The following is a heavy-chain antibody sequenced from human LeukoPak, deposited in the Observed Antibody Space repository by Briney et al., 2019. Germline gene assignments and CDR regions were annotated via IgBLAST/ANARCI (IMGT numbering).Heavy chain of an antibody. J-gene: IGHJ3*02. D-gene: IGHD5-12*01. CDR2: ISGCGGSI. V-gene: IGHV3-23*01. CDR3: AKDDYSGYARGAFDI. CDR1: GFTYNSYD. Sequence: GGPQRLSCTAWGFTYNSYDVSGVPESPGKGLECVSDISGCGGSIYCADSVKARFTISRENSKNTLYLQMNSLRAEDTAVYYCAKDDYSGYARGAFDIWGQGTMVTVSS.